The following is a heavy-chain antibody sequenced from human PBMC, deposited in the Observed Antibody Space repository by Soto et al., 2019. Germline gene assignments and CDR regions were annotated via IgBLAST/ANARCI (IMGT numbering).Heavy chain of an antibody. V-gene: IGHV4-61*01. CDR2: IYYSGST. Sequence: KTSETLSLTCTVSGGSVSSGSYYWSWIRQPPGKGLEWIGYIYYSGSTNYNPSLKGRVTISVDTSKNQFSLKLSSVTAADTAGYYCARGEGYETKAHPQYYYYYYGMDVWGQGTTVTVSS. CDR3: ARGEGYETKAHPQYYYYYYGMDV. D-gene: IGHD2-2*01. J-gene: IGHJ6*02. CDR1: GGSVSSGSYY.